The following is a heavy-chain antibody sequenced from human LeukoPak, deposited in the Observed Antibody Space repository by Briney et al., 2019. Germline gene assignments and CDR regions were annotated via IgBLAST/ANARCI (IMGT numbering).Heavy chain of an antibody. CDR2: IHYSGIT. J-gene: IGHJ5*02. D-gene: IGHD6-19*01. V-gene: IGHV4-59*01. Sequence: PSETLSLTCSVSGGSITSSYWSWVRQPPGKGLEWIGYIHYSGITNYNPSLKSRVTISVDTSKNQVSLKLSSLTAADTAIYYCARDQWQTGSPESWSDPWGQGTLVTVSS. CDR3: ARDQWQTGSPESWSDP. CDR1: GGSITSSY.